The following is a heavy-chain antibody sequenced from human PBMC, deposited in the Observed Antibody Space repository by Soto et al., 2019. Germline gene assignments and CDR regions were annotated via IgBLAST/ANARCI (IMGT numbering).Heavy chain of an antibody. D-gene: IGHD4-17*01. CDR3: AKDRGALRWSEEHYYFDY. J-gene: IGHJ4*02. CDR1: GFTFSSYG. Sequence: QGHLVESGGGVVQPGRSPRLSCAASGFTFSSYGMHWVRQAPGKGLEWVAVISYDGRNKYYADAVKGRFTISRDNSKNTLYLQTNSLRAEDTAVYYCAKDRGALRWSEEHYYFDYWGQGTLVTVSS. CDR2: ISYDGRNK. V-gene: IGHV3-30*18.